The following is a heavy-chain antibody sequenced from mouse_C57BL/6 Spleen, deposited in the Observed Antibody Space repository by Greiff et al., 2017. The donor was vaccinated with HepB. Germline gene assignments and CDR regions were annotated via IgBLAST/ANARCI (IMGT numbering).Heavy chain of an antibody. CDR3: ARLDDYDRSFAY. V-gene: IGHV1-55*01. D-gene: IGHD2-4*01. Sequence: VQLQQSGAELVKPGASVKMSCKASGYTFTSYWITWVKQGPGQGLEWIGDIYPGSGSTNYNEKFKSKATLTVDTSSSPAYMQLSSLTSEDSAVFYCARLDDYDRSFAYWGQGTLVTVSA. CDR2: IYPGSGST. J-gene: IGHJ3*01. CDR1: GYTFTSYW.